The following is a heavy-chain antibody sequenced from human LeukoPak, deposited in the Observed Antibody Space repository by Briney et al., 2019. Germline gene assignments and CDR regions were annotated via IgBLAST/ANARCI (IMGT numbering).Heavy chain of an antibody. V-gene: IGHV4-59*08. D-gene: IGHD5-18*01. J-gene: IGHJ5*02. CDR2: NYYRGST. Sequence: PSETLSLTCSVSGGSISSYYWSWMRQPPGKGRVGCGYNYYRGSTNYSPSIKPRVTISVAPSKNQFSLKLTSVTAADTAVYYCARGGYSYGSKGGYNWFDPWGQGTLVTVSS. CDR1: GGSISSYY. CDR3: ARGGYSYGSKGGYNWFDP.